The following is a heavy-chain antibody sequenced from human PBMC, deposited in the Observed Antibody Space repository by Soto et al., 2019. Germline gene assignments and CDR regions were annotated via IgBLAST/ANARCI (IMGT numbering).Heavy chain of an antibody. Sequence: ASVKVSCKSSGYSFTDYGITWVRQAPGQGLEWMGWINTYKGNINYAQRLQGRVTMTTDTSTSTAYMELRSLTSDDTAVYYCARERGAYKHTDYWGQGVLVTVSS. CDR3: ARERGAYKHTDY. V-gene: IGHV1-18*01. CDR2: INTYKGNI. CDR1: GYSFTDYG. D-gene: IGHD1-1*01. J-gene: IGHJ4*02.